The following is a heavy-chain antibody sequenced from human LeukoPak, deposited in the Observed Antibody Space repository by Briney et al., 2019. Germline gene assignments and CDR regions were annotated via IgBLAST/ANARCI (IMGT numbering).Heavy chain of an antibody. CDR1: GFTFSSYS. V-gene: IGHV3-21*04. CDR3: ARDSSMLRGPLVIYYFDF. J-gene: IGHJ4*02. Sequence: GGSLRLSCAASGFTFSSYSMNWVRQAPGKGLEWVSSISSSSSYIYYADSVKGRFTISRDNAKNSLYLQMNSLRAEDTAVYYCARDSSMLRGPLVIYYFDFWGQGTLVTVSS. D-gene: IGHD3-10*01. CDR2: ISSSSSYI.